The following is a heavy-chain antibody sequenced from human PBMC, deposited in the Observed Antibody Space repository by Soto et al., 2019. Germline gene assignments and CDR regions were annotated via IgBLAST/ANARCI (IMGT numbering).Heavy chain of an antibody. CDR1: GFTFGDYA. J-gene: IGHJ4*02. D-gene: IGHD3-3*01. Sequence: PGGSLRLSCTASGFTFGDYAMSWFRQAPGKGLEWVGFIRSKAYGGTTEYAASVKGRFTISRDDSKSIAYLQMNSLKTEDTAVYYCTRDSIFWSGYYTFYVFDYWGQGTLVTVSS. CDR2: IRSKAYGGTT. V-gene: IGHV3-49*03. CDR3: TRDSIFWSGYYTFYVFDY.